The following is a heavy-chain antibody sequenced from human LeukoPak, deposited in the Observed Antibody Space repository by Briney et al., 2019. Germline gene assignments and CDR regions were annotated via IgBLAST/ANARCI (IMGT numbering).Heavy chain of an antibody. D-gene: IGHD3-22*01. CDR3: ARAHYDSSGYYALFDY. CDR2: ISSSSSYI. V-gene: IGHV3-21*01. CDR1: GFTFSNYG. J-gene: IGHJ4*02. Sequence: GGSLRLSCEASGFTFSNYGMIWVRQAPGKGLEWVSSISSSSSYIYYADSVKGRFTISRDNAKNSLYLQMNSLRAEDTAVYYCARAHYDSSGYYALFDYWGQGTLVTVSS.